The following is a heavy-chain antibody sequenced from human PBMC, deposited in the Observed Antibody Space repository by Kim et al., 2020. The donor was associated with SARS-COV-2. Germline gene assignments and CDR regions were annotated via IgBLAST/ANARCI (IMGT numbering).Heavy chain of an antibody. D-gene: IGHD3-3*01. CDR3: ARGVRITIFGVVQKPYNWFDS. Sequence: SETLSLTCAVYGGSFSGYYWSWIRQPPGKGLEWIGEINHSGSTNYNPSLKSRVTISVDTSKNQFSLKLSSVTAADTAVYYCARGVRITIFGVVQKPYNWFDSWGQGTLAT. J-gene: IGHJ5*01. V-gene: IGHV4-34*01. CDR1: GGSFSGYY. CDR2: INHSGST.